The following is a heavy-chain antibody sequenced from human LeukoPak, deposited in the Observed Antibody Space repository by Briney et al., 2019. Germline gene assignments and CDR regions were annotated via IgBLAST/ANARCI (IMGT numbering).Heavy chain of an antibody. J-gene: IGHJ5*02. V-gene: IGHV4-59*08. CDR1: GGSISSYY. CDR2: IYYSGGT. CDR3: APFRRDSSGWYWFDP. D-gene: IGHD6-19*01. Sequence: SETLSLTCTVSGGSISSYYWSWIRQPPGKGLEWIGYIYYSGGTNYNPSLKSRVTISVDTSKNQFSLKLSSVTAADTAVYYCAPFRRDSSGWYWFDPWGQGTLVTVSS.